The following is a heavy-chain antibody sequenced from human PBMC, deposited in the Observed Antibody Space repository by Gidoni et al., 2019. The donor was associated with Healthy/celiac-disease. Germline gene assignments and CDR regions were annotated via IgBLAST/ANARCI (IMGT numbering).Heavy chain of an antibody. CDR2: MNPNSGNT. Sequence: QVQLVQSGAEVKKPGASVQVSCKSSGYTFTSYDINWVRQATGQGLEWMGWMNPNSGNTGYAQKFQGRVTMTRNTSISTAYMELSSLRSEDTAVYYCARGGEITIVGAFIGPDPWGQGTLVTVSS. D-gene: IGHD3-3*01. CDR3: ARGGEITIVGAFIGPDP. CDR1: GYTFTSYD. V-gene: IGHV1-8*01. J-gene: IGHJ5*02.